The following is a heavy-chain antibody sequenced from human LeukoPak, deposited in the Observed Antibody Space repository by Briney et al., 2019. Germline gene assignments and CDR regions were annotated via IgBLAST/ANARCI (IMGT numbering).Heavy chain of an antibody. V-gene: IGHV3-23*01. D-gene: IGHD3-10*01. CDR2: ISGSGGST. CDR1: GFTFSSYG. J-gene: IGHJ6*03. Sequence: GGTLRLSCAASGFTFSSYGMSWVRQAPGKGLEWVSAISGSGGSTYYADSVRGRFTISRDNSKNTLYLQMNRLRVEDAAVYYCARDGGITLVRGVIMGDYYYYYMDVWGRGTTVTVSS. CDR3: ARDGGITLVRGVIMGDYYYYYMDV.